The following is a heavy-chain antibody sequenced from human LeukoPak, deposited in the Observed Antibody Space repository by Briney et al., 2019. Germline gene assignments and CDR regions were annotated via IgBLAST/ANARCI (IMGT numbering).Heavy chain of an antibody. V-gene: IGHV4-59*01. J-gene: IGHJ4*02. CDR3: ARYEVDSSSWSLYFDY. D-gene: IGHD6-13*01. Sequence: SETLSLTCTVSGDSINSYYWSWIRQPPGKGLEWIGYIYYSGSTNYNPSLKSRVTISVDTSKNQFSLKLSSVTAADTAVYFCARYEVDSSSWSLYFDYWGQGTLVTVSS. CDR1: GDSINSYY. CDR2: IYYSGST.